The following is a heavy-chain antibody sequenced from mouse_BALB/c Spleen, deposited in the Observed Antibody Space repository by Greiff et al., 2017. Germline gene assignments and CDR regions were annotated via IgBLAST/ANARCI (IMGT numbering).Heavy chain of an antibody. J-gene: IGHJ3*01. CDR1: GYTFTSYW. CDR3: ARCIGSSYGEAFAY. Sequence: VKLQQSGAELAKPGASVKMSCKASGYTFTSYWMHWVKQRPGQGLEWIGYINPSTGYTEYNQKFKDKATLTADKSSSTAYMQLSSLTSEDSAVYYCARCIGSSYGEAFAYWGQGTLVTVSA. CDR2: INPSTGYT. V-gene: IGHV1-7*01. D-gene: IGHD1-1*01.